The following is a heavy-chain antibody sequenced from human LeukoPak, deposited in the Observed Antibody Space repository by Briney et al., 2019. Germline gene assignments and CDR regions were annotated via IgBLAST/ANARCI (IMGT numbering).Heavy chain of an antibody. D-gene: IGHD1-26*01. CDR2: ISWNSGSI. CDR3: ATDLGKVGARDPDY. CDR1: GFTFDDYA. V-gene: IGHV3-9*03. J-gene: IGHJ4*02. Sequence: GGSLRLSCAASGFTFDDYAMHWVRQAPGKGLEWVSGISWNSGSIGYADSVKGRFTISRDNAKNSLYLQMNSLRAEDMALYYCATDLGKVGARDPDYWGQGTLVTVSS.